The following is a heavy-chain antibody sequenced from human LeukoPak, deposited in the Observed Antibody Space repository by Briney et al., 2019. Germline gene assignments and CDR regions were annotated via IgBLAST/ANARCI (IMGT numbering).Heavy chain of an antibody. V-gene: IGHV3-64D*09. CDR2: IISNGDVT. D-gene: IGHD3-22*01. Sequence: GGSLRLSCSASGFTFRTYAMHWVRQSPGKRLEYVSAIISNGDVTYYADSVKGRFIISRDNFENTLFLQMSSLRLEDTAVYYCVRSYYFDDSGYLDQDFWGRGTLVTVSS. J-gene: IGHJ4*02. CDR3: VRSYYFDDSGYLDQDF. CDR1: GFTFRTYA.